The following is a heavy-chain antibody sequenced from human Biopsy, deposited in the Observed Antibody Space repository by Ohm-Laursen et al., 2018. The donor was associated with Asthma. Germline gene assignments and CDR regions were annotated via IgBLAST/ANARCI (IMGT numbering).Heavy chain of an antibody. CDR3: AKDVFPGWELRRGPDY. J-gene: IGHJ4*02. D-gene: IGHD1-26*01. Sequence: SLRLSCAASGFTFSNYGMHWVRQAPGKGLDWVAVISFDGSNKNYTDSVKGRFTISRDNSRNTLHLQMNSLRAEDTAVYYCAKDVFPGWELRRGPDYWGQGTLVTVSS. CDR2: ISFDGSNK. V-gene: IGHV3-30*18. CDR1: GFTFSNYG.